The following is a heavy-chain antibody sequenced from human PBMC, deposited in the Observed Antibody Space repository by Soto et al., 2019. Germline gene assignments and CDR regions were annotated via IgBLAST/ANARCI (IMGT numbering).Heavy chain of an antibody. V-gene: IGHV4-30-2*01. Sequence: SETLSLTCAVSGCSISSGGYSWSWIRQPPGKGLEWIGYIYHSGSTNYNPSLKSRVTISVDTSKNQFSLKLSSVTAADTAVYYCARRWGRTFDYWGQGTLVTVSS. J-gene: IGHJ4*02. CDR1: GCSISSGGYS. D-gene: IGHD7-27*01. CDR3: ARRWGRTFDY. CDR2: IYHSGST.